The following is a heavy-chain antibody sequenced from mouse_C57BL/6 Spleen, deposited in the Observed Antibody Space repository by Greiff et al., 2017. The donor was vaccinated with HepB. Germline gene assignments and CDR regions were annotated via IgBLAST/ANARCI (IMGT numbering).Heavy chain of an antibody. CDR1: GYTFTSYT. D-gene: IGHD1-1*01. CDR2: INPSSGYT. CDR3: ARGITTVVATGDAMDY. Sequence: QVQLQQSGAELARPGASVKMSCKASGYTFTSYTMHWVNQRPGQGLEWIGYINPSSGYTKYNQKFKDKATLTADKSSSTAYMQLSSLTSEDSAVYYCARGITTVVATGDAMDYWGQGTSVTVSS. J-gene: IGHJ4*01. V-gene: IGHV1-4*01.